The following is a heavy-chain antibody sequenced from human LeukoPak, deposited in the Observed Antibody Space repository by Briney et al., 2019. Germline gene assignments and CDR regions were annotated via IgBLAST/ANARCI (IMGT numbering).Heavy chain of an antibody. CDR3: ARVVKRGATRGGYYFDY. V-gene: IGHV4-61*02. CDR1: GGSISSGSYY. CDR2: IYTSGST. D-gene: IGHD1-26*01. J-gene: IGHJ4*02. Sequence: SETLSLTCTVSGGSISSGSYYWSWIRQPAGKGLEWIGRIYTSGSTNYNPSLKSRVTISVDTSKNQFSLKLSSVTAADTAVYYCARVVKRGATRGGYYFDYWGQGTLVTVSS.